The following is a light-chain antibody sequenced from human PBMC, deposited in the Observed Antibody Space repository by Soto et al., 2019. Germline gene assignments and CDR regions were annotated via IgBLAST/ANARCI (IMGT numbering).Light chain of an antibody. CDR3: NSYTSSSPFWV. CDR2: EVF. V-gene: IGLV2-14*01. Sequence: QSVLTQPASVSGSPGQSITISCTGTTSDVGGYNHVSWYQQHPGKAPKLMIYEVFNRPSGVPNRFSGAKSGNTASLTISGLQAEDEADYYCNSYTSSSPFWVFGGGTKLTVL. J-gene: IGLJ3*02. CDR1: TSDVGGYNH.